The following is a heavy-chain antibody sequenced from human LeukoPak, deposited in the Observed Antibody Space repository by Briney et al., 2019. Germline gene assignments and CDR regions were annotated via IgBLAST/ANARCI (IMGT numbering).Heavy chain of an antibody. J-gene: IGHJ4*02. CDR1: GFTVSSNY. CDR2: IYSGGST. D-gene: IGHD6-13*01. CDR3: ARAVAAAGELDY. Sequence: KPGGSLRLSCAASGFTVSSNYMSWVRQAPGKGLEWASVIYSGGSTYYADSVKGRFTISRDNSKNTLYLQMNSLRAEDTAVYYCARAVAAAGELDYWGQGTLVTVSS. V-gene: IGHV3-53*01.